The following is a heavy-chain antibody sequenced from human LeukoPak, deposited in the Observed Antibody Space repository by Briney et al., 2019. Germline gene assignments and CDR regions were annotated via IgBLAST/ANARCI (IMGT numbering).Heavy chain of an antibody. CDR3: ARGGYYYDSSGLSGAFDI. CDR1: GYTFTSYG. J-gene: IGHJ3*02. Sequence: RASVKVSCKASGYTFTSYGISWVRQAPGQGLEWMGWISAYNGNTNYAQKLQGRVTITTDESTSTAYMELSSLRSEDTAVYYCARGGYYYDSSGLSGAFDIWGQGTKVTVSS. CDR2: ISAYNGNT. V-gene: IGHV1-18*01. D-gene: IGHD3-22*01.